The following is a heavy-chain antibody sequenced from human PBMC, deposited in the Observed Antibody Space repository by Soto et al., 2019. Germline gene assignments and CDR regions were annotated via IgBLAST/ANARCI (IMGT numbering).Heavy chain of an antibody. CDR2: VTKSSSTK. D-gene: IGHD5-12*01. Sequence: GSLRLSCAASGFTFSIYSMNWVRQAPGKGLEWVSHVTKSSSTKYYADSVKGRFTISRDNAKDSLYLQVNSLRDEDTAVYYCARERAVATYVFDIWDQGTMVTVSS. V-gene: IGHV3-48*02. CDR3: ARERAVATYVFDI. CDR1: GFTFSIYS. J-gene: IGHJ3*02.